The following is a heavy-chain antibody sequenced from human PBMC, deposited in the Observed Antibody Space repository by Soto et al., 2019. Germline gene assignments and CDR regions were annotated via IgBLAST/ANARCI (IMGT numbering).Heavy chain of an antibody. Sequence: SVKVSCKASGYTFTGYYIHWVREAPGQGLEWMGWINPQTGGTSYAQKFQGRVTLSRDPSINTAYLELSRLRFDDAAVYFCARERYQVISDGMDVWGQGTTVA. V-gene: IGHV1-2*02. CDR2: INPQTGGT. CDR1: GYTFTGYY. J-gene: IGHJ6*02. D-gene: IGHD2-2*01. CDR3: ARERYQVISDGMDV.